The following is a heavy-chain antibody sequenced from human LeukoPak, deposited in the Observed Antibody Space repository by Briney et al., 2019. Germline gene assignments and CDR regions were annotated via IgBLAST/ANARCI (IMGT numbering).Heavy chain of an antibody. J-gene: IGHJ4*02. D-gene: IGHD6-19*01. CDR1: GYTFTNNG. CDR3: ARDRSGSGWLPHY. V-gene: IGHV1-18*01. Sequence: ASVKVSCKASGYTFTNNGINWVRQAPGQGLEWMGWISAYDGNTDFAQKFQGRVTKTTDTSTNTAYMELRSLTSDDTAVYYCARDRSGSGWLPHYWGQGTLVTVSS. CDR2: ISAYDGNT.